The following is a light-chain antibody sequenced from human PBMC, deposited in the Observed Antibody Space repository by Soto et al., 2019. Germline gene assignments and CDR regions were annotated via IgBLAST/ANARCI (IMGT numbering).Light chain of an antibody. CDR2: DVS. Sequence: DIQVTPSPSALSAYVRDSVNITCLASQSITSWLAWYQQRPGKAPKLLLYDVSSLQSGVPSRLSGSGSGTEFTLTISSLQPDDFATYYCQHYKMYSPWTFGQGTKVDIK. CDR1: QSITSW. V-gene: IGKV1-5*01. CDR3: QHYKMYSPWT. J-gene: IGKJ1*01.